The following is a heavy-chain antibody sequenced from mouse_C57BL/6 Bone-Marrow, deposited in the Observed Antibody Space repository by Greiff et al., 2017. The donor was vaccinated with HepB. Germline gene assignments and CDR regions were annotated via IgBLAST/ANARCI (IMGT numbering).Heavy chain of an antibody. CDR1: GFTFSSYG. CDR2: ISTGGSYT. Sequence: VKLMESGGDLVKPGGSLKLSCAASGFTFSSYGMPWVRQTPDKRLEWVGSISTGGSYTYYPERVKGRFTISRDNAKNTLYLQMSSLKSEDTAMYYCATHHTTVDVSTDWYFDVWGKGTTVTVSS. CDR3: ATHHTTVDVSTDWYFDV. J-gene: IGHJ1*03. V-gene: IGHV5-6*01. D-gene: IGHD2-1*01.